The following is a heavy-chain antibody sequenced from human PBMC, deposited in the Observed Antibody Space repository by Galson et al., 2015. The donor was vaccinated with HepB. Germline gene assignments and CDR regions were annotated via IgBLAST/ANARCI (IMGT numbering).Heavy chain of an antibody. CDR3: AKVGALGRYNWNYDGFDY. Sequence: SLRLSCAASGFTFSSYAMSWVRQAPGKGLEWVSAISGSGGSTYYADSVKGRFTISGDNSKNTLYLQMNSLRAEDTAVYYCAKVGALGRYNWNYDGFDYWGQGTLVTVSS. V-gene: IGHV3-23*01. D-gene: IGHD1-7*01. J-gene: IGHJ4*02. CDR2: ISGSGGST. CDR1: GFTFSSYA.